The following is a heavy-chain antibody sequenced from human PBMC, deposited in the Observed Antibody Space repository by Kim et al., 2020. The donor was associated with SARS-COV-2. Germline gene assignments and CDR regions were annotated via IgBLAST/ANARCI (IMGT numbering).Heavy chain of an antibody. Sequence: YAQKFQGRVTITADDSTSTAYMELSSLRSEDTAVYYCARDLAANYDSSGFWGQGTLVTVSS. J-gene: IGHJ4*02. D-gene: IGHD3-22*01. V-gene: IGHV1-69*01. CDR3: ARDLAANYDSSGF.